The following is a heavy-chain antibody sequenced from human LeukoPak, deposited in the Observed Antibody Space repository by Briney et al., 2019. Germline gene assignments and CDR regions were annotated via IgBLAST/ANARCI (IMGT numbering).Heavy chain of an antibody. D-gene: IGHD2-2*01. CDR2: IGSSGNTV. CDR1: GFTFSSYK. CDR3: VKGGHQSPFDP. Sequence: GGSLRLSCAASGFTFSSYKMNWVRQAPGKGLEWVSYIGSSGNTVYYADSVKGRFAVSRDNSKNTHYLQVNILRAEDTAVYYCVKGGHQSPFDPWGQGTLVTVSS. J-gene: IGHJ5*02. V-gene: IGHV3-48*03.